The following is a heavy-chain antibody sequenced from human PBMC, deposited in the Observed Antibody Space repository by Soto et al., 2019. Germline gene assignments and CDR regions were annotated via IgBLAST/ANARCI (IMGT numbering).Heavy chain of an antibody. V-gene: IGHV3-21*01. CDR3: ARGGLIIFGAATRALDY. CDR2: ISSDSTYI. J-gene: IGHJ4*02. CDR1: GFTFGRHS. D-gene: IGHD2-15*01. Sequence: EVQLVESGGGLVEPGGSLRLSCTDSGFTFGRHSMFWLRQAPGKGLEWVSSISSDSTYIFYADSVRGRFAISRDNAKNSLYLQMDSLRAEDTAVYYCARGGLIIFGAATRALDYWGQGTLVTVSS.